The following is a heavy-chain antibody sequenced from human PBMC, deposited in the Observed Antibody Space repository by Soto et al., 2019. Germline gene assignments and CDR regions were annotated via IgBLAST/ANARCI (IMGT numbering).Heavy chain of an antibody. Sequence: EVQLVKSGGGLVQPGGSLRLSCAASGFSFSTYWMNWVRQAPGKGLEWVTIIKQDGSEQFYVDSVKGRFTISRDNAKNSLYLQLNSLRDEDTAVYYCAGDTGWLIRHWCHGTLVTVSS. V-gene: IGHV3-7*04. D-gene: IGHD6-19*01. J-gene: IGHJ4*01. CDR3: AGDTGWLIRH. CDR1: GFSFSTYW. CDR2: IKQDGSEQ.